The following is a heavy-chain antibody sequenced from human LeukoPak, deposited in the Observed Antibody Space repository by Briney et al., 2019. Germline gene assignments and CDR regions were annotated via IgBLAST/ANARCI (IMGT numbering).Heavy chain of an antibody. V-gene: IGHV3-23*01. CDR2: ISGSGGST. CDR3: AKDLPDAEVVYYMDA. J-gene: IGHJ6*03. CDR1: GFTFSSYA. Sequence: GGSLRLSCAASGFTFSSYAMSWVRQAPGKGLEWVSAISGSGGSTYYADSVKGRFTISRDNSKNTLSLQMNSLRTEDTAVYYCAKDLPDAEVVYYMDAWGKGTTVTVSS.